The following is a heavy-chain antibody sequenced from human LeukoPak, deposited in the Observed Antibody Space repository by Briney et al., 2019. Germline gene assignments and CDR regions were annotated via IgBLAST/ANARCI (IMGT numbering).Heavy chain of an antibody. CDR3: ATAGRGYYYGSGSSRNHYFYMDV. CDR2: IRYDGSNK. D-gene: IGHD3-10*01. V-gene: IGHV3-30*02. CDR1: GFIFSSYG. J-gene: IGHJ6*03. Sequence: GGSLRLSCAASGFIFSSYGMHWVRQAPGKGLEWVAFIRYDGSNKYYGDSVKGRFTISRDNSKNTLYLQMNSLRAEDTAVYYCATAGRGYYYGSGSSRNHYFYMDVWGKGTTVTVSS.